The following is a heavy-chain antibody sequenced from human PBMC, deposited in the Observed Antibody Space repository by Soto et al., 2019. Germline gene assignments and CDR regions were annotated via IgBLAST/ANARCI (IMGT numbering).Heavy chain of an antibody. Sequence: GGSLRLSCAASGFTFSSYAMSWVRQAPGKGLEWVSAISGSGASTYYADSGKGRFTISRDNSKNTLYLQMNSLRAEDTAVYYCAKGLTGDQPRGDDAFDIWGQGTIVTVSS. D-gene: IGHD7-27*01. CDR3: AKGLTGDQPRGDDAFDI. CDR1: GFTFSSYA. CDR2: ISGSGAST. V-gene: IGHV3-23*01. J-gene: IGHJ3*02.